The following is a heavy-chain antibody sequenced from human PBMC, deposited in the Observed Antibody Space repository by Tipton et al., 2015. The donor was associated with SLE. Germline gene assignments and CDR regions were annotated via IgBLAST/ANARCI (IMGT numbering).Heavy chain of an antibody. Sequence: SLRLSCAASGFTFSSYWMHWVRQAPGKGLVWVSRIRSDGRETNYADSVKGRFIISRDNAKNTLYLQMNSLRVEDTAVYYCARVPTMVTGTLGFDDWGQGTLVTVSS. V-gene: IGHV3-74*01. CDR3: ARVPTMVTGTLGFDD. CDR1: GFTFSSYW. CDR2: IRSDGRET. D-gene: IGHD5-18*01. J-gene: IGHJ4*02.